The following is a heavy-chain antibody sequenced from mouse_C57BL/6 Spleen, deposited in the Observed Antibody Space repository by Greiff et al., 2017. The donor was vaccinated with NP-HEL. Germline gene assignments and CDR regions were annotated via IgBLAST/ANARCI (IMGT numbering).Heavy chain of an antibody. CDR1: GFTFSDYG. J-gene: IGHJ2*01. CDR2: ISNLAYSI. V-gene: IGHV5-15*01. Sequence: EVKLMESGGGLVQPGGSLKLSCAASGFTFSDYGMAWVRQAPRKGPAWVAFISNLAYSIYYADTVTGRFTISRENAKNTLYLEMSSLRSEDTAMYYCARQGYYGSYYFDYWGQGTTLTVSS. D-gene: IGHD1-1*01. CDR3: ARQGYYGSYYFDY.